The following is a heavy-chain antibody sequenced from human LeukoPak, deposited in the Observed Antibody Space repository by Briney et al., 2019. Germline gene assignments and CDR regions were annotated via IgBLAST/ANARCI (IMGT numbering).Heavy chain of an antibody. CDR1: GYSFTSFW. CDR3: AASMRSGSYSRIDY. CDR2: IYPGDSDT. Sequence: GDSVKISGKGSGYSFTSFWIGWVRQMPGKGLEWMGIIYPGDSDTRYSPSFQGQVTISADKSISTAYLQWSSLKASDTAMYYCAASMRSGSYSRIDYWGQGTLVTVSS. V-gene: IGHV5-51*01. D-gene: IGHD3-10*01. J-gene: IGHJ4*02.